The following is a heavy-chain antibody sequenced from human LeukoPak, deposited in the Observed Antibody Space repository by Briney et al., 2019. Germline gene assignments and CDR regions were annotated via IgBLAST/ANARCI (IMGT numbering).Heavy chain of an antibody. Sequence: GGSLRLSCAASGFTFSSYSMNWVRQGPGKELEWVSSISSSSSFIYYADSVKGRFTISRDNAKNSLYLQMNSLKAEDTAVYYCARSPPPHKCFDPWGQGTLVTVSS. V-gene: IGHV3-21*01. J-gene: IGHJ5*02. CDR2: ISSSSSFI. CDR3: ARSPPPHKCFDP. CDR1: GFTFSSYS.